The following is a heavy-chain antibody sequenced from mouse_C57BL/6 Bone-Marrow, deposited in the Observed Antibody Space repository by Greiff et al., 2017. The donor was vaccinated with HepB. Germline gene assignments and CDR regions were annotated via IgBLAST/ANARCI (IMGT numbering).Heavy chain of an antibody. V-gene: IGHV1-59*01. Sequence: QVQLQQPGAELVRPGTSVKLSCKASGYTFTSYWMHWVKQRPGQGLEWIGVIDPSDSYTNYNQKFKGKAALTVDTSSSTAYMQLSSLTSEDSAVYYCGGYGSSWYFDVWGTGTTVTVSS. CDR2: IDPSDSYT. J-gene: IGHJ1*03. CDR3: GGYGSSWYFDV. D-gene: IGHD1-1*01. CDR1: GYTFTSYW.